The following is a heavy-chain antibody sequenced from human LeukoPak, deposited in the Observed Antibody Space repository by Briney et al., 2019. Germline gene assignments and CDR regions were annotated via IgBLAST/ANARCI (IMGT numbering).Heavy chain of an antibody. Sequence: PGGSLTLSCAASGFTFSDYAMSWVRQAPGKGLEWVSTASYYVGKQYHADSVRGRFTVSRDNSRNTVSLRMSSLRVEDTGIYYCAKAGIGADGAGFLCEYWGQGTLVTVSS. CDR2: ASYYVGKQ. CDR1: GFTFSDYA. CDR3: AKAGIGADGAGFLCEY. D-gene: IGHD1-1*01. J-gene: IGHJ4*02. V-gene: IGHV3-23*01.